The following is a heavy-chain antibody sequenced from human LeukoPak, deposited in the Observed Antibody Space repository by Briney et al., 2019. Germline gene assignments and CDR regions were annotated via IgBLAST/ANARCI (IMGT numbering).Heavy chain of an antibody. CDR3: ARGGHSSAHLGDDFDY. CDR2: IYYSGST. V-gene: IGHV4-31*03. D-gene: IGHD6-19*01. Sequence: SETLSLTCTVSGGSISSGGYYWSWIRQHPGKGLEWIGYIYYSGSTYYNPSLKSRVTISVDTSKNQFSLRLSSVTAADTAVYYCARGGHSSAHLGDDFDYWGQGTLVTVSS. CDR1: GGSISSGGYY. J-gene: IGHJ4*02.